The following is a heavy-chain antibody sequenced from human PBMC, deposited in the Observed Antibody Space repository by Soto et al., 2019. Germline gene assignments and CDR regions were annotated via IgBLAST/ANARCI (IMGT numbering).Heavy chain of an antibody. V-gene: IGHV1-58*02. CDR2: IVVGSGNT. J-gene: IGHJ4*02. CDR1: GYTFTSYG. Sequence: ASVKVSCKASGYTFTSYGISWVRQAPGQGLEWIGWIVVGSGNTNYAQKFQERVTITRDMSTSTAYVELSSLRSEDTAVYYCAAIGTRDYWGQGTLVTVSS. CDR3: AAIGTRDY.